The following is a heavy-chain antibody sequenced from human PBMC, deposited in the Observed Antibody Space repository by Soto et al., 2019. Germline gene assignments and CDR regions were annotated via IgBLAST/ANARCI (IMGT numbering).Heavy chain of an antibody. V-gene: IGHV1-3*01. Sequence: ASVKVSCKASGYTFTSYAMHWVRQAPGQRLEWMGWINAGNGNTKYSQKFQGRVTITRDTSASTAYMELSSLRSEDTAVYYCARLAYCGGDCYLYLPQWGKGTLVTVSS. CDR1: GYTFTSYA. CDR3: ARLAYCGGDCYLYLPQ. D-gene: IGHD2-21*02. J-gene: IGHJ1*01. CDR2: INAGNGNT.